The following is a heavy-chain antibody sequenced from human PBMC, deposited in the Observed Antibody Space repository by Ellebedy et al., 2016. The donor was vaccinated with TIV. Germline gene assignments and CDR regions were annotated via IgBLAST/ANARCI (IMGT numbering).Heavy chain of an antibody. CDR3: ASRGYSYAPSA. CDR1: GFTVSDPF. J-gene: IGHJ5*02. V-gene: IGHV3-53*01. Sequence: PGGSLRLSCSVSGFTVSDPFMIWVRQAPGKGLEWVSVVYSDDSIYYADSVKGRFIISRDGSKNTLYLQMNSLRAEDTAVYYCASRGYSYAPSAWGQGTLVSVSS. CDR2: VYSDDSI. D-gene: IGHD5-18*01.